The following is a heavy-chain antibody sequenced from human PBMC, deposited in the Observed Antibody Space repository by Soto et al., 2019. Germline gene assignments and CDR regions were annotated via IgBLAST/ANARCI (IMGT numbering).Heavy chain of an antibody. J-gene: IGHJ4*02. CDR1: GFTFSNYE. V-gene: IGHV3-48*03. CDR2: IDTSGDAM. Sequence: GGSLRLSCAVSGFTFSNYEWNWVRQAPGKGLEWISYIDTSGDAMFYADSVKGRFAVSRDNTMNSLYLQMNSLRAEDTAAYYCARESIGCGGDCLDYWGQGTLVTVSS. D-gene: IGHD2-21*01. CDR3: ARESIGCGGDCLDY.